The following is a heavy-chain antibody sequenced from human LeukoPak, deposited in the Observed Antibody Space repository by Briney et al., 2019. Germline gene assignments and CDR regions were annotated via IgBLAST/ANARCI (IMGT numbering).Heavy chain of an antibody. CDR3: ARRWYSGSPTTIDY. J-gene: IGHJ4*02. V-gene: IGHV4-34*01. CDR2: INHSGST. Sequence: PSETLSLTCAVYGGSFSGYYWSWIRQPPGKGLEWIGEINHSGSTNYNPSLKSRVTISVDTSKNQFSLKLSSVTAADTAVYYCARRWYSGSPTTIDYWGQGTLVTVSS. CDR1: GGSFSGYY. D-gene: IGHD3-10*01.